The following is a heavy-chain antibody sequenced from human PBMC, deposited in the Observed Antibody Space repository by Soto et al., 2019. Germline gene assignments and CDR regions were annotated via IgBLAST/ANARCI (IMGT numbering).Heavy chain of an antibody. D-gene: IGHD6-6*01. CDR2: ISAYNGNT. V-gene: IGHV1-18*01. CDR1: GYTFTSYG. CDR3: ARAVVARPRVVSVWFDP. J-gene: IGHJ5*02. Sequence: ASVKVSCKASGYTFTSYGISWVRQAPGQGLEWMGWISAYNGNTNYAQKLQGRVTMTTDTSTSTAYMELRSLRSDGTAVYYCARAVVARPRVVSVWFDPWGQGTLVTVSS.